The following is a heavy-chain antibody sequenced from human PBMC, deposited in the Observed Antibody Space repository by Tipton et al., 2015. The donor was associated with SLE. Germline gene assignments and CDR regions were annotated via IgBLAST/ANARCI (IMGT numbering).Heavy chain of an antibody. Sequence: SLRLSCAASGFIYSGYAMLWVRQAPGKGLEWVAFIRADGSNKDYADSVKGRFTISRDNSKNTLYLQMNRLRVEDTAVYYCAGGTGAYFDHWGQGTLVTVSS. V-gene: IGHV3-30*02. CDR2: IRADGSNK. D-gene: IGHD3-16*01. J-gene: IGHJ4*02. CDR1: GFIYSGYA. CDR3: AGGTGAYFDH.